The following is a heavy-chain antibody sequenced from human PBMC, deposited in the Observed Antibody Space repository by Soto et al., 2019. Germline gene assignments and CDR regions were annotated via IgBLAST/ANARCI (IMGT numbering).Heavy chain of an antibody. J-gene: IGHJ3*02. D-gene: IGHD3-22*01. CDR2: ISGSGGST. V-gene: IGHV3-23*01. Sequence: EVQLLESGGGLVQPGGSLRLSCAASGFTFSSYAMSWVRQAPGKGLEWVSAISGSGGSTYYADSVKGRFTISRDNSKNTVYLXMNSLRAEDTAVYYCAKDQTAYYYDSSGSADAFDIWGQGTMVTVSS. CDR3: AKDQTAYYYDSSGSADAFDI. CDR1: GFTFSSYA.